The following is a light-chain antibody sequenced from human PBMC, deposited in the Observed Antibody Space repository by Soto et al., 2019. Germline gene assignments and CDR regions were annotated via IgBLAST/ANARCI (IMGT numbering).Light chain of an antibody. CDR1: QTISVS. Sequence: IQMTQSPSTLSASVGDTVTITCRASQTISVSLAWYQQKPGKAPNLLIYDASTLQGGVPSRFSGSGSGTEFTLTVTSLQPEDFAVYYCQQYGNSPLTFGGGTKVDIK. CDR2: DAS. V-gene: IGKV1-5*01. CDR3: QQYGNSPLT. J-gene: IGKJ4*01.